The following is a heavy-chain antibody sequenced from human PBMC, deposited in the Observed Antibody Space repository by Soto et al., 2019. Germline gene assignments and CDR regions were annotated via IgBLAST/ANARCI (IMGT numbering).Heavy chain of an antibody. Sequence: QLQLQESGPGLVKPSETLSLTCTVSGGSISSSSYYWGWIRQPPGKGLEWIGSIYYSGSTYYNPSLKSRVTISVDTSKNQFSLKLSSVTAADTAVYYCARVLNYYDSPSCFDYWGQGTLVTVSS. CDR1: GGSISSSSYY. V-gene: IGHV4-39*01. CDR2: IYYSGST. CDR3: ARVLNYYDSPSCFDY. J-gene: IGHJ4*02. D-gene: IGHD3-22*01.